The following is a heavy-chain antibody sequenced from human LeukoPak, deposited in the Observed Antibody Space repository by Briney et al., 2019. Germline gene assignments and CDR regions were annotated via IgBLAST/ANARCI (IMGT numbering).Heavy chain of an antibody. J-gene: IGHJ3*02. CDR2: IYYSGST. D-gene: IGHD1-26*01. Sequence: SETLSLTCAVSGGSISSYYWSWIRQPPGKGLEWIGYIYYSGSTNYNPSLKSRVTISVDTSKNQFSLKLSSVTAADTAVYYCARGVTSPLDAFDIWGQGTMVTVSS. CDR1: GGSISSYY. CDR3: ARGVTSPLDAFDI. V-gene: IGHV4-59*01.